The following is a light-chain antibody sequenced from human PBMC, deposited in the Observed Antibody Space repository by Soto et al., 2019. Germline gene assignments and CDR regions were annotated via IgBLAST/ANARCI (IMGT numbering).Light chain of an antibody. J-gene: IGLJ1*01. CDR3: SSYTSSSTRG. V-gene: IGLV2-14*01. CDR1: SSDVDVYNF. Sequence: QSVLTQPASVSGSPGQSITISCTGTSSDVDVYNFVSWYQQHPGKAPKLLIYDVSNRPSGVSNRFSGSKSGNTASLTISGLQAEDEAYYYCSSYTSSSTRGFGTGTKLTVL. CDR2: DVS.